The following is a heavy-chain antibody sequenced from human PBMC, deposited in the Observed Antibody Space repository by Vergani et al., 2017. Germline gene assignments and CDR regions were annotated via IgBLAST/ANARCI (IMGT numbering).Heavy chain of an antibody. CDR2: IKSDGSIT. CDR3: VRGGRGDHGDFWSRLGP. D-gene: IGHD3-3*01. J-gene: IGHJ5*02. V-gene: IGHV3-74*03. Sequence: DVHLAESGGGFFQPGGSLRLSCSASGFSFNSSWMHWVRQVPGKGLLWVSRIKSDGSITAYADSVKGRFTISRDNAQNTLYLQMNSLRVEDTGVYYCVRGGRGDHGDFWSRLGPWGQGTRVIVSS. CDR1: GFSFNSSW.